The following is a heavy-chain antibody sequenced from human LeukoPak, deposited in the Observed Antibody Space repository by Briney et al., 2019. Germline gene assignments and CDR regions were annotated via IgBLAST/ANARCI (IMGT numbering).Heavy chain of an antibody. CDR1: GASISSYY. V-gene: IGHV4-59*12. J-gene: IGHJ4*02. D-gene: IGHD6-13*01. CDR3: ARGLLAAAVDY. Sequence: SETLSLTCTVSGASISSYYWNWIRQPPGKGLEWIGYIYYSGNTNYNPSLKSRVTMSVDTSKNQFSLKLSSVAAADTAVYYCARGLLAAAVDYWGQGTLVTVSS. CDR2: IYYSGNT.